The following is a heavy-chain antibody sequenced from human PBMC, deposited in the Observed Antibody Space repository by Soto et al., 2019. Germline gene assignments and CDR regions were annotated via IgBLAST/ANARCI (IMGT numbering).Heavy chain of an antibody. J-gene: IGHJ3*02. CDR3: ARDQRLEEDAFDI. D-gene: IGHD1-1*01. CDR1: GGSFRHYS. Sequence: QLQLVQSGAEVKKPRSSVKVSCKASGGSFRHYSISWVRQAPGQGLEWMGGIIPIFGTATYAQRFQGRVTLTADESTTTAYMELSSPRSEDTAVYYCARDQRLEEDAFDIWGQGTMVIVSS. CDR2: IIPIFGTA. V-gene: IGHV1-69*01.